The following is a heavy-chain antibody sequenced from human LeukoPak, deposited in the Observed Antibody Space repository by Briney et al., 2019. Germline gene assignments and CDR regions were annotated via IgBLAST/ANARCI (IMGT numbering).Heavy chain of an antibody. V-gene: IGHV3-74*01. CDR2: IYVDGGRT. CDR3: ARGLRDDYGTDV. CDR1: GFTFSTYV. Sequence: GGSLRLSCAASGFTFSTYVMNWVREAPGKGLEWVSRIYVDGGRTAYADSVKGRFTISRDNARNTVSLQLSSLRAEDTAVYFCARGLRDDYGTDVSGQGTTVTVSS. J-gene: IGHJ6*02.